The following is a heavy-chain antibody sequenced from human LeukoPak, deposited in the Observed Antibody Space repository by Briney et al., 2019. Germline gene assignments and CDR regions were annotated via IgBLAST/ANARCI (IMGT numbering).Heavy chain of an antibody. CDR1: GFPFGSYD. CDR2: SPFDGPSK. J-gene: IGHJ4*02. D-gene: IGHD1-26*01. Sequence: GTSLRLSCAASGFPFGSYDMHWVRQAPGKGLEWVGVSPFDGPSKYNADSVKGRFSISRDTYGSTLYLQTNSLTTADTAVYYCARGGAPFDYWGQGTQVAV. V-gene: IGHV3-30*14. CDR3: ARGGAPFDY.